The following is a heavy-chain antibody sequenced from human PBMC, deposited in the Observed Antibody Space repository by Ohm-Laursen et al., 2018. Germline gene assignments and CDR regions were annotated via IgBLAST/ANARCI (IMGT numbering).Heavy chain of an antibody. CDR1: GGSISSVNYY. CDR3: AREGPRAISYYGSGSSDYYYYGLDV. CDR2: RYYKGTT. J-gene: IGHJ6*02. Sequence: GTLSLTCSVSGGSISSVNYYWGWVRQTPGKGLEWIGSRYYKGTTYYNPSLRSRVAMSVDTSKNQLSLTLRSVTAADTAVYYCAREGPRAISYYGSGSSDYYYYGLDVWGQGTTVTVSS. V-gene: IGHV4-39*02. D-gene: IGHD3-10*01.